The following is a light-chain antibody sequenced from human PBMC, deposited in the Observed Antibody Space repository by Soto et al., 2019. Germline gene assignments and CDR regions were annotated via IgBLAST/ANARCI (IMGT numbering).Light chain of an antibody. CDR3: ASYTNSITYV. J-gene: IGLJ1*01. CDR2: DVS. Sequence: QSVLTQPASVSGSPGQSITISCTGTSSDVGGSKYVSWYQQYPGKVPKLLIYDVSSRPSGLSNRFSGSKSGNTASLIISGLQAEDEADYYCASYTNSITYVFGSGTKLTVL. V-gene: IGLV2-14*01. CDR1: SSDVGGSKY.